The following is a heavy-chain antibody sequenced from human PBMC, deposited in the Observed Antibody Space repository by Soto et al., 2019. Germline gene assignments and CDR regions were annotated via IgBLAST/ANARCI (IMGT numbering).Heavy chain of an antibody. CDR1: GDSVSSNSAA. D-gene: IGHD3-3*01. J-gene: IGHJ5*02. CDR2: TYYRSKWYN. V-gene: IGHV6-1*01. CDR3: ARGAVGGLIRFLEWSSTIANWFDP. Sequence: SQTLSLTCAISGDSVSSNSAAWNWIRQSPSRGLEWLGRTYYRSKWYNDYAVSVKSRITINPDTSKNQFSLQLNSVTPEDTAVYYCARGAVGGLIRFLEWSSTIANWFDPWGQGTLVTVSS.